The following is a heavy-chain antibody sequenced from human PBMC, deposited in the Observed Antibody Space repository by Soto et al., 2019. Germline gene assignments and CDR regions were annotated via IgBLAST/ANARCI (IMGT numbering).Heavy chain of an antibody. Sequence: LILSCAASGFTFSAYAMTWVRHAPVKGLEWVSGISGSGGNTFYADSVQGRFTISRDNSKNILYMQMNSLRAEDTAVYYCAKCQSGWYSYFDPWGQGTLVTVSS. J-gene: IGHJ5*02. CDR3: AKCQSGWYSYFDP. D-gene: IGHD6-19*01. CDR1: GFTFSAYA. V-gene: IGHV3-23*01. CDR2: ISGSGGNT.